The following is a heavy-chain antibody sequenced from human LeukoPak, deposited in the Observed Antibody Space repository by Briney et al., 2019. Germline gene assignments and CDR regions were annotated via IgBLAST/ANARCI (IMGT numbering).Heavy chain of an antibody. J-gene: IGHJ4*02. CDR2: IYHSGST. Sequence: SETLSLTCAVSGGSISSGGYSWGWIRQPPGKGLEWIGYIYHSGSTYYNPSLKSRVTISVDRSKNQFSLKLSSVTAADTAVYYCARDSGYDRGIDYWGQGTLVTVSS. V-gene: IGHV4-30-2*01. D-gene: IGHD5-12*01. CDR1: GGSISSGGYS. CDR3: ARDSGYDRGIDY.